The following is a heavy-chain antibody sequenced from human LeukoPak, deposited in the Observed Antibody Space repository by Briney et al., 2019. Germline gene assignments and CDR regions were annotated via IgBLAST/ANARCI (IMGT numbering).Heavy chain of an antibody. J-gene: IGHJ4*02. CDR2: ISGSGGST. CDR3: AKSTPCSSTSCSPFTFDY. CDR1: GFTFSSYA. D-gene: IGHD2-2*01. Sequence: RGSLRLSCAASGFTFSSYAMSWVRQAPGKGLEWVSAISGSGGSTYYADSVKGRFTISRDNSKNTLYLQMNSLRAEDTAVYYCAKSTPCSSTSCSPFTFDYWGQGTLVTVSS. V-gene: IGHV3-23*01.